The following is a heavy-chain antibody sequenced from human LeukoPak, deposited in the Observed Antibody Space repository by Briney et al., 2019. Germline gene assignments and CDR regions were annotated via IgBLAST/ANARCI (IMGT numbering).Heavy chain of an antibody. CDR3: ARRANDSSGYNWFDP. CDR2: INPSGGST. D-gene: IGHD3-22*01. Sequence: ASVKVSCKASGYTFTSYYMHWVRQAPGQGLEWMGIINPSGGSTSYAQKFQGRVTMTRDTSTSTVYMELSSLRPEDTAVYYCARRANDSSGYNWFDPWGQGTLVTVSS. CDR1: GYTFTSYY. V-gene: IGHV1-46*01. J-gene: IGHJ5*02.